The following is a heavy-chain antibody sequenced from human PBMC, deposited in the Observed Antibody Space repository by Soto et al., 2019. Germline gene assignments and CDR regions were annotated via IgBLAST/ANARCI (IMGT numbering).Heavy chain of an antibody. CDR2: INHSGST. CDR3: AREREAFWSGPHTSKGYYYMDV. CDR1: GGSFSGYY. J-gene: IGHJ6*03. Sequence: SETLSLTCAVYGGSFSGYYWSWIRQPPGKGLEWIGEINHSGSTNYNPSLKSRVTISVDTSKNQFSLKLSSVTAADTAVYYCAREREAFWSGPHTSKGYYYMDVWGKGTTVTVSS. D-gene: IGHD3-3*01. V-gene: IGHV4-34*01.